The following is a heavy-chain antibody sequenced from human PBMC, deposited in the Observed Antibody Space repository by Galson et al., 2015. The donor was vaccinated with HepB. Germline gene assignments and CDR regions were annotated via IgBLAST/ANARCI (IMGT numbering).Heavy chain of an antibody. J-gene: IGHJ4*02. V-gene: IGHV4-61*01. CDR2: IYYNGRT. CDR3: ARGSDYDSIGPFL. CDR1: GGSVTIGSHF. Sequence: SETLSLTCTVSGGSVTIGSHFWNWIRQPPGQGLEWIGYIYYNGRTNYNPSLKSRVTMSVDTSKNQFSLKLSSVTAADTAVYYCARGSDYDSIGPFLWGQGSLVTVSS. D-gene: IGHD3-22*01.